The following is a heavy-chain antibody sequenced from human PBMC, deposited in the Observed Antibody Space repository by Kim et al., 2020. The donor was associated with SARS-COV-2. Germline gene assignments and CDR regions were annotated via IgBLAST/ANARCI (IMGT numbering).Heavy chain of an antibody. CDR1: GGTFSSYA. Sequence: SVKVSCKASGGTFSSYAISWVRQAPGQGLEWMGGIIPIFGTANYAQKFQGRVTITADESTSTAYMELSSLRSEDTAVYYCARDAYYYDSSGYGFCWGQGTLVTVSS. J-gene: IGHJ4*02. D-gene: IGHD3-22*01. V-gene: IGHV1-69*13. CDR2: IIPIFGTA. CDR3: ARDAYYYDSSGYGFC.